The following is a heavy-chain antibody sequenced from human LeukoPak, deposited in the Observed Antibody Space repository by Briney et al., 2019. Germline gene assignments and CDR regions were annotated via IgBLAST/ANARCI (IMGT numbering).Heavy chain of an antibody. J-gene: IGHJ4*02. CDR2: ISISGTTI. V-gene: IGHV3-48*03. CDR1: GFTFSDYE. D-gene: IGHD2-8*02. Sequence: PGGSLRLSCAASGFTFSDYEMNWVRQAPGKGLEWLSHISISGTTIHYADSVKGRFTISRDNAKNSVYLQMNSLRAEDTAIYYCATYRQVLLPFESWGQGTLVTVSS. CDR3: ATYRQVLLPFES.